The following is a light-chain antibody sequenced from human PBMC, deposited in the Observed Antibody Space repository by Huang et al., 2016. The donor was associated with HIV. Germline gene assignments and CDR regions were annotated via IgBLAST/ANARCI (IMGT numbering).Light chain of an antibody. Sequence: EIVMTQSPATLSVSPGERATLSCRASQSVSSNLAWYQQKPGQAPRLLIYGVSTRATGIPARFSGSGSGTEFTLTISSLQSEDFAVYYCQQYNNWPPEITFGQGTRLEIK. CDR3: QQYNNWPPEIT. CDR2: GVS. V-gene: IGKV3-15*01. CDR1: QSVSSN. J-gene: IGKJ5*01.